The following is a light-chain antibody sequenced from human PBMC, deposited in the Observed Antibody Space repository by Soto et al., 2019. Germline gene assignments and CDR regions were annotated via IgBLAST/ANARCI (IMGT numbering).Light chain of an antibody. CDR3: QVYDRSPL. J-gene: IGKJ4*01. Sequence: EIVLTQSPDTLPLSSGERATLSCRASQSVGSNYLAWYQQKPGQAPRLLMYDASGRASGIPDRFSGSGSGTDFTLTISRLEPEDFAVYYCQVYDRSPLLGGGTKVDIK. CDR1: QSVGSNY. CDR2: DAS. V-gene: IGKV3-20*01.